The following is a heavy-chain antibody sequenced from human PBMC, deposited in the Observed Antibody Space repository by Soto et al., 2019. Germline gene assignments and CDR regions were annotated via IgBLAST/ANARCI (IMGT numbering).Heavy chain of an antibody. Sequence: SETLSLTCTVSGGSISSCNYYWSWNRQPPGKGLEGIGYIYYSGSTYYNPSLKSRVTISVDTSKNQFSLKLSSVTAADTAVYYFARGTPQFRQPWSFDYWGQGTLVTV. CDR1: GGSISSCNYY. V-gene: IGHV4-30-4*01. CDR3: ARGTPQFRQPWSFDY. J-gene: IGHJ4*02. CDR2: IYYSGST. D-gene: IGHD5-18*01.